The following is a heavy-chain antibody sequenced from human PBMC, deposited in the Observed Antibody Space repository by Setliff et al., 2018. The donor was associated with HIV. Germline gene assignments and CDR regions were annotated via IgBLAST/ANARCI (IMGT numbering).Heavy chain of an antibody. V-gene: IGHV1-2*04. CDR2: INPDSGST. J-gene: IGHJ4*02. CDR3: ARDWLPRVLRY. Sequence: ASVKVSCKASGYTFTGYYMHWVRQAPGQGLEWMGWINPDSGSTNYAQKFQGWVTMTRDTSITTAYMELSRLTSDDTAVYYCARDWLPRVLRYWGQGTLVTVSS. D-gene: IGHD5-12*01. CDR1: GYTFTGYY.